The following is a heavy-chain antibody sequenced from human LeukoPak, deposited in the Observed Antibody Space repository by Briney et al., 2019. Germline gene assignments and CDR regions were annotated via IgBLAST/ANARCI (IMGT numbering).Heavy chain of an antibody. Sequence: GGSLRLSCAASGFTFSGSAMHWVRQAPGKGLEWVAFIRYDGSTKYYADSVKGRFTISRDNSKNTLYLQMSSLRAEDTAVYYCAKGYGSEHSYYYYYMDVWGKGTTVTVSS. CDR3: AKGYGSEHSYYYYYMDV. CDR2: IRYDGSTK. D-gene: IGHD3-10*01. V-gene: IGHV3-30*02. CDR1: GFTFSGSA. J-gene: IGHJ6*03.